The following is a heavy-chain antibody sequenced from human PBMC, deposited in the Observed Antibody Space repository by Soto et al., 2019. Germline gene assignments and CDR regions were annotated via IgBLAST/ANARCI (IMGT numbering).Heavy chain of an antibody. V-gene: IGHV1-8*01. J-gene: IGHJ6*02. CDR1: GYTFTKYD. CDR2: MNPHSGNA. Sequence: QVQLVQSGAEVKKPGASVKVSCKASGYTFTKYDINWVRQAAGHGLEWMGWMNPHSGNAGYAQRFHDRVTMTRNTSISTAYMELSSLRSEATAVYYCARVSEDYYYYELDVWGQGTTVTVSS. CDR3: ARVSEDYYYYELDV.